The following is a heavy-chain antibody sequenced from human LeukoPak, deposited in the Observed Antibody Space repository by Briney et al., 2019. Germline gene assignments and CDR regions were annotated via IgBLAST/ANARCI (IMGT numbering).Heavy chain of an antibody. CDR3: AKEITYQLERRFVPLYS. CDR2: ISGSGGST. J-gene: IGHJ4*02. CDR1: GFTFSSYA. V-gene: IGHV3-23*01. D-gene: IGHD1-1*01. Sequence: GGSLRLSCAASGFTFSSYAMSWVRQAPGKGLEWVSAISGSGGSTYYADSVKGRFTISRDNSKNTLYLQMNSLRAEDTAVCYCAKEITYQLERRFVPLYSWGQGTLVTVSS.